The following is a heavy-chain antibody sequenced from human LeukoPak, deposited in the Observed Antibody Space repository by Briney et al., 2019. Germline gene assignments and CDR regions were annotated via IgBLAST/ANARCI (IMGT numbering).Heavy chain of an antibody. CDR2: ISYDGSNK. V-gene: IGHV3-30*18. CDR3: AKADGDGEDY. Sequence: GGSLRLSCAASGFTFSSYGMHWVRQAPGKGLEWVAVISYDGSNKYYADSVKGRFTISRDNSKNTLYLQMNSLRAEDTAVYYCAKADGDGEDYWGQETLVTVSS. J-gene: IGHJ4*02. CDR1: GFTFSSYG. D-gene: IGHD2-21*02.